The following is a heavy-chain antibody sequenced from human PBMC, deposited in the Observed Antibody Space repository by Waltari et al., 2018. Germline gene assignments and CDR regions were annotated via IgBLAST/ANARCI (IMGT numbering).Heavy chain of an antibody. CDR3: AREVGGSRWFDP. D-gene: IGHD3-16*01. CDR1: GGSISTSY. J-gene: IGHJ5*02. V-gene: IGHV4-4*07. Sequence: QVQLQESGPGLVKSSETLSLTCTVSGGSISTSYWTWIRAPAGKGLEWIGRNNTGGTNNHNPSLKSRVTMSVDTSKNQFSLTLGSVTAADTAVYYCAREVGGSRWFDPWGQATLVTVSS. CDR2: NNTGGTN.